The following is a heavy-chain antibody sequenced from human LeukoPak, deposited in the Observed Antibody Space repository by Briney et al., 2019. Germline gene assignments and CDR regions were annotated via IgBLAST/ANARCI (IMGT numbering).Heavy chain of an antibody. J-gene: IGHJ5*02. Sequence: GGSLRLSCAASGFTFSSYSMNWVRQAPGKGLEWVSSINSSSSYIYYADSVKGRFTISRDNAKNSLYLQMNSLRAEDTAVYYYARDGRPWTTVTTNGWFDPWGQGTLVTVSS. CDR2: INSSSSYI. D-gene: IGHD4-17*01. V-gene: IGHV3-21*01. CDR1: GFTFSSYS. CDR3: ARDGRPWTTVTTNGWFDP.